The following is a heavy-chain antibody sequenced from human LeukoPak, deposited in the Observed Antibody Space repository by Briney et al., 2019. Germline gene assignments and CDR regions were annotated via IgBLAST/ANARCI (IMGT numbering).Heavy chain of an antibody. J-gene: IGHJ5*02. D-gene: IGHD3-3*01. CDR3: ARGPRGSPYYDFWSGYYASLNWFDP. V-gene: IGHV1-18*01. CDR2: ISAYNGNT. Sequence: ASVKVSCKASGYTFTSYGISWVRQAPGQGLEWMGWISAYNGNTNYAQKLQGRVTMTRNTSISTAYMELSSLRSEDTAVYYCARGPRGSPYYDFWSGYYASLNWFDPWGQGTLVTVSS. CDR1: GYTFTSYG.